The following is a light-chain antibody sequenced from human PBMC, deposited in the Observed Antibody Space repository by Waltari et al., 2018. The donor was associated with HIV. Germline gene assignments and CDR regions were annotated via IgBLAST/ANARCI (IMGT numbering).Light chain of an antibody. Sequence: QSALTQPASVSGSPVQSMPISCRGTSTDIDRYQFVSWYRQFPGKAPHLFISDGDSRPFGLPLRFSGSKSGSAASLTISGLQTDDEADYYCSSYTRSHTLVFGGGTKLTVL. V-gene: IGLV2-14*01. CDR3: SSYTRSHTLV. CDR1: STDIDRYQF. J-gene: IGLJ2*01. CDR2: DGD.